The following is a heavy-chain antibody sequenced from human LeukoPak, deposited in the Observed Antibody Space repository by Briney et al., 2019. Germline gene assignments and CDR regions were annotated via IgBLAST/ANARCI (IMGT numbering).Heavy chain of an antibody. CDR2: ISGVESDT. V-gene: IGHV5-51*01. CDR3: ARHWRDGDSRSLDY. CDR1: GYSFTSYC. J-gene: IGHJ4*02. Sequence: GESLPISCMGSGYSFTSYCIGGVRQVPGKGLEWMGIISGVESDTRYSPSFEGQITISADKSISTTYLQWSSLKASDTAIYYCARHWRDGDSRSLDYWGQGTLVTVSS. D-gene: IGHD4-17*01.